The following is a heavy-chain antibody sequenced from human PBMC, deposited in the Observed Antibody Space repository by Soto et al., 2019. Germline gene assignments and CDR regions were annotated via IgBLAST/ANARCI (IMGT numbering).Heavy chain of an antibody. J-gene: IGHJ4*02. CDR1: GFTFSSYA. D-gene: IGHD2-15*01. Sequence: ASVKVSCKASGFTFSSYAMSWVRQAPGKGLEWVSAISGSGGSTYYADSVKGRFTISRDNSKNTLYLQMNSLRAEDTAVYYCAKVKVVVAYFDYWGQGTLVTVSS. CDR2: ISGSGGST. CDR3: AKVKVVVAYFDY. V-gene: IGHV3-23*01.